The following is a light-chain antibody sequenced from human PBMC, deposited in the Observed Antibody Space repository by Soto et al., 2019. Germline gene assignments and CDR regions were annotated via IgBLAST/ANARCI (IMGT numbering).Light chain of an antibody. CDR1: QSVSSSY. Sequence: EIVLTQSPGTLSLSPGERATLSCRASQSVSSSYLAWYQQKPGQAPRLLIYGASSRATVIPDRFSGSGSGTDFTLTISRLEPEDFAIYYCQFYGSSLITFGQGTRLEIK. J-gene: IGKJ5*01. CDR2: GAS. CDR3: QFYGSSLIT. V-gene: IGKV3-20*01.